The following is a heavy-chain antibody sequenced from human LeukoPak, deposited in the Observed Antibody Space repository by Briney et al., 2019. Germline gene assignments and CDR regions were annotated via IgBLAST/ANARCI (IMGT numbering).Heavy chain of an antibody. D-gene: IGHD1-26*01. CDR1: GGSCDDYY. Sequence: SETLSLTCAVYGGSCDDYYCSWLRQPPGKGLEWIGEIHPSGIFYYNSSLLSRVTISIDTSKSKFSLRLTSVTAADTAFYYCARGRDRSKGGDHWGQGSVVTVSS. CDR2: IHPSGIF. J-gene: IGHJ4*02. CDR3: ARGRDRSKGGDH. V-gene: IGHV4-34*01.